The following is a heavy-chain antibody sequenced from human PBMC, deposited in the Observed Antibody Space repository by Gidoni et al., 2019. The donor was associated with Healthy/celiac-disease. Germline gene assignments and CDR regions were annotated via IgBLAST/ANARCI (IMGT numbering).Heavy chain of an antibody. J-gene: IGHJ4*02. V-gene: IGHV3-23*01. Sequence: WVRQDTGKSLAWVSAISGSGGSTYYADSVKGRFTISRDNSNNTRYLQMNSLGAEDTAVYYCAKPQESSSPYYFDYWGQGTLVTVSS. D-gene: IGHD6-19*01. CDR3: AKPQESSSPYYFDY. CDR2: ISGSGGST.